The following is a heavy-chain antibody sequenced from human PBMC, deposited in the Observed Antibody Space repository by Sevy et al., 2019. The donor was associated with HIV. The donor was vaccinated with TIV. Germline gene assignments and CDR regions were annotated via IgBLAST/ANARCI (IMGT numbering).Heavy chain of an antibody. J-gene: IGHJ4*02. Sequence: ASVKVSCKTSGYTFTDWFIHWVRQSPGQGLQHLGRLSPKTGDTRYEERFQGRVAMTRDTSVATAYLELSGLRFNDTAMYYCARGTSFYFPYWGQRTLVTVSS. CDR3: ARGTSFYFPY. V-gene: IGHV1-2*06. CDR1: GYTFTDWF. D-gene: IGHD2-2*01. CDR2: LSPKTGDT.